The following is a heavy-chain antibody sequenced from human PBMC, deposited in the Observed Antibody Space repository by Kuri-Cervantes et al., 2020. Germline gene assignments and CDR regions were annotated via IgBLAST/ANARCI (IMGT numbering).Heavy chain of an antibody. J-gene: IGHJ4*02. V-gene: IGHV3-48*02. CDR1: GFTFSSYS. CDR3: ARDLYDSSGYAALDY. D-gene: IGHD3-22*01. Sequence: GGSLRLSCAAPGFTFSSYSMNWVRQAPGKGLEWVSYISSSSSTIYYADSVKGRFTISRDNAKNSLYLQMNSLRDEDTAVYYCARDLYDSSGYAALDYWGQGTLVTVSS. CDR2: ISSSSSTI.